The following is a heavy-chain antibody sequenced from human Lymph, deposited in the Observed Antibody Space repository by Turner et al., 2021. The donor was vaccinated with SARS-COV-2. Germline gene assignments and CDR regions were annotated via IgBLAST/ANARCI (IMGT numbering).Heavy chain of an antibody. CDR3: SNSADLQSVVRGVDPFDF. CDR1: GYTFIGYY. J-gene: IGHJ4*02. CDR2: INLNSGGT. Sequence: QVQLVQSGAEVKKPGASVKVSCTAFGYTFIGYYMHWVRQVPRQGRKWMGWINLNSGGTSYTQNVQAVITITRNTTDSTAYMELRRLSTDDTAVYYCSNSADLQSVVRGVDPFDFWGQGTLVTVSS. V-gene: IGHV1-2*02. D-gene: IGHD3-10*01.